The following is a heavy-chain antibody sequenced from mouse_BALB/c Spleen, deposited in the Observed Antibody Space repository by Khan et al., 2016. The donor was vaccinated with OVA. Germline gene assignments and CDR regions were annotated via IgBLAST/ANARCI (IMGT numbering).Heavy chain of an antibody. V-gene: IGHV14-3*02. CDR3: ARLPRGY. CDR2: IDPANGNT. CDR1: GFNIKDTY. Sequence: VQLQQSGAELVKPGASVKLSCTASGFNIKDTYMHWVKQRPEQGLEWIGRIDPANGNTEYDPKFQAKATITADTSSNTAYLQLSSLPSEDTAVYYCARLPRGYWGQGTTLTVSS. J-gene: IGHJ2*01.